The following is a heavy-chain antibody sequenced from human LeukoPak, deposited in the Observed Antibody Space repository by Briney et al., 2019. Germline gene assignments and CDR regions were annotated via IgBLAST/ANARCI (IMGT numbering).Heavy chain of an antibody. CDR1: GFTFSSYS. CDR3: ARDLSPLYYYGSGTHRNDAFDI. J-gene: IGHJ3*02. CDR2: ISSSSSYI. Sequence: GGSLRLSCAASGFTFSSYSMNWVRQAPGKGLEWVSSISSSSSYIYYADSVKGRFTISRDNAKNSLYLQMNSLRAEDTAVYYCARDLSPLYYYGSGTHRNDAFDIWGQGTMVTVSS. V-gene: IGHV3-21*01. D-gene: IGHD3-10*01.